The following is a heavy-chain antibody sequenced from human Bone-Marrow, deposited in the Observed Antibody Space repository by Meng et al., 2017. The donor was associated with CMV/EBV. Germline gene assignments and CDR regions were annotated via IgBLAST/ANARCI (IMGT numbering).Heavy chain of an antibody. CDR2: VNSNNDAT. CDR1: GFTFSDYY. Sequence: VQLVRCGAEMKKPGASGKVSCTTSGFTFSDYYIHWVRQAPGQGLEWMGWVNSNNDATNYARKFQGRVSMTRDTSISTAHMELSRLMSDDTAVYYCVRSSGWSLFDYWGQGTLVTVSS. J-gene: IGHJ4*02. V-gene: IGHV1-2*02. CDR3: VRSSGWSLFDY. D-gene: IGHD6-19*01.